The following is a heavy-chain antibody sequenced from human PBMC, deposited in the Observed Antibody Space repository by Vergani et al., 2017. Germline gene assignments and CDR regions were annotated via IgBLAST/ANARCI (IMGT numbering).Heavy chain of an antibody. CDR3: AGDDWYSSSWYEGGPYYFDY. CDR2: IIPILGIA. Sequence: QVQLVQSGAEVKKPGSSVKVSCKASGGTFSSYTISWVRQAPGQGLEWMGRIIPILGIANYAQKFQGRVTITADKSTRTPYMELSSLRSEETAGYYCAGDDWYSSSWYEGGPYYFDYGGQGTLVTVSS. CDR1: GGTFSSYT. J-gene: IGHJ4*02. D-gene: IGHD6-13*01. V-gene: IGHV1-69*02.